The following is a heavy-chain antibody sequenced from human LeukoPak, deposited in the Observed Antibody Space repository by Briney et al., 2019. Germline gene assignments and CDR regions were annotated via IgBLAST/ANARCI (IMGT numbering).Heavy chain of an antibody. J-gene: IGHJ4*02. Sequence: PSETLSLTCTVLGGSISSGSHYYQWIRQHPGKGLEWIGYIYYTGITSYNPSLKSRVTMSVDTSMNQVSLKVTSLTAADTAVYYCAASSGVTLGRFWGQGALVTVSS. V-gene: IGHV4-31*03. CDR1: GGSISSGSHY. CDR2: IYYTGIT. CDR3: AASSGVTLGRF. D-gene: IGHD3-16*01.